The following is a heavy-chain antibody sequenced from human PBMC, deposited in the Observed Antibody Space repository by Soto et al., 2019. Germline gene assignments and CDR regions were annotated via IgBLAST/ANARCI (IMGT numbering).Heavy chain of an antibody. J-gene: IGHJ6*03. CDR1: GFTFTSSA. CDR3: AAAYVAARRDYYYYYMDV. CDR2: IVVGSGNT. D-gene: IGHD6-6*01. V-gene: IGHV1-58*02. Sequence: ASMKVSCKASGFTFTSSAMQWVRQARGQRLEWIGWIVVGSGNTNYAQKFQERVTITRDMSTSTAYMELSSLRSEDTAVYYCAAAYVAARRDYYYYYMDVWGKGTTVTVSS.